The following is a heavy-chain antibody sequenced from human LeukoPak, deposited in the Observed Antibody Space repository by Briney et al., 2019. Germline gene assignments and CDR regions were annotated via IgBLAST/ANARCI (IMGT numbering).Heavy chain of an antibody. V-gene: IGHV3-21*01. CDR1: GFTVSSTY. CDR2: ISSTTSHI. Sequence: NAGGSLRLSCAASGFTVSSTYMSWVRQAPGKGLEWVSSISSTTSHIYYADSLRGRFTISRDNAKNSLYLQMDSLRAEDTAVYYCARDLLRARYGLDVWGQGTTVTVSS. CDR3: ARDLLRARYGLDV. J-gene: IGHJ6*02.